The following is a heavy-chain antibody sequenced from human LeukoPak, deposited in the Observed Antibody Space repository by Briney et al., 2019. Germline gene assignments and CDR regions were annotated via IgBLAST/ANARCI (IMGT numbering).Heavy chain of an antibody. CDR1: GESSFSSYY. CDR2: INHSGYT. V-gene: IGHV4-34*01. CDR3: SRQVVGNDY. Sequence: SETLSLTCAVYGESSFSSYYWSWIRQTPGGTLEWIGEINHSGYTNYNPSLKSRVTLSIDTSKNQFSLRLNSVTAADTAVYYCSRQVVGNDYWGQGTLVTVSS. D-gene: IGHD3-22*01. J-gene: IGHJ4*02.